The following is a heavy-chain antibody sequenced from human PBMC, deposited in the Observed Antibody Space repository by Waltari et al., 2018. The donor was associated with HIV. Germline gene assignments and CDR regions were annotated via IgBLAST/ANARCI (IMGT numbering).Heavy chain of an antibody. D-gene: IGHD3-16*02. J-gene: IGHJ4*02. Sequence: LPLQQRGAGLLKPSETLSPTSAVDVDSFDDYDGSFSQHYCRWTRPFPRKGLECIAEIDYGGKTNYKPSLRRRFSISIDTPKEQFSLKVTSVTAADTGVYYCARSVGFDHIWGSYPADWSQGTRVTVSS. CDR1: VDSFDDYDGSFSQHY. CDR3: ARSVGFDHIWGSYPAD. V-gene: IGHV4-34*01. CDR2: IDYGGKT.